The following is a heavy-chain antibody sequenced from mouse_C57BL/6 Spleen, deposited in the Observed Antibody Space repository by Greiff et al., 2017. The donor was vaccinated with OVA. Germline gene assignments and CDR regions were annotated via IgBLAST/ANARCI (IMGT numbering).Heavy chain of an antibody. CDR2: IDPSDSYT. J-gene: IGHJ3*01. CDR1: GYTFTSYW. V-gene: IGHV1-59*01. CDR3: ARTELTTAQFAY. Sequence: QVQLQQPGAELVRPGTSVKLSCKASGYTFTSYWMHWVKQRPGQGLEWIGVIDPSDSYTNYNQKFKGKATLTVDTSSSTAYMQLSSLTSEDSAVYYCARTELTTAQFAYWGQGTLVTVSA. D-gene: IGHD1-1*01.